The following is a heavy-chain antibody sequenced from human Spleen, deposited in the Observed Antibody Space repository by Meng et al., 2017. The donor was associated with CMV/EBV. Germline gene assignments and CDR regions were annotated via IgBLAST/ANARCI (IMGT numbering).Heavy chain of an antibody. J-gene: IGHJ5*02. D-gene: IGHD3-10*01. CDR2: ISFTGDLI. CDR1: GFTFSDYY. V-gene: IGHV3-11*04. CDR3: VLPEFDP. Sequence: SLRLSCAASGFTFSDYYMGWIRQAPGKGLEWVSYISFTGDLIYYADSVKGRFTVSRDNAKNSLYLQMNNLRAEDTAVYYCVLPEFDPWGQGTLVTVSS.